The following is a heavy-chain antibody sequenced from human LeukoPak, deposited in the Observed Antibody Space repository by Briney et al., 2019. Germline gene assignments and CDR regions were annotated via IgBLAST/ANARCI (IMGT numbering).Heavy chain of an antibody. V-gene: IGHV3-48*01. D-gene: IGHD3-16*01. J-gene: IGHJ3*01. CDR2: ISSCSSTI. CDR1: GFTFSDYS. Sequence: GGSLRLSCAASGFTFSDYSMNWVRQAPGKGLEWISYISSCSSTIYYADSVKGRFTISRDNAKKSLYMQMNSLRAEDTAVYYCVRVGGAFDLWGQGTRVSVSS. CDR3: VRVGGAFDL.